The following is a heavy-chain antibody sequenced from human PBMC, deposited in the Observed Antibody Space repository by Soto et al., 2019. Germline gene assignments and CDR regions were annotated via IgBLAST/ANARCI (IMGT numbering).Heavy chain of an antibody. CDR3: ATALWFGTQVEL. V-gene: IGHV4-34*01. J-gene: IGHJ5*02. CDR2: ISRSGTT. Sequence: QVQLQQWGAGLLKPSETLSLSCAVYGGYFNDNYYTWFRQPPGKGLEWIGEISRSGTTKYVPSLKSRASISFDPATTLVSLKVTSVTAADTAVYYCATALWFGTQVELWGQGALVTVSS. CDR1: GGYFNDNY. D-gene: IGHD3-10*01.